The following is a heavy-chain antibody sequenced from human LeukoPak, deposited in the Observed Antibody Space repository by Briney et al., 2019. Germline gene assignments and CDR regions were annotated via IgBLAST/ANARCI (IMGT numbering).Heavy chain of an antibody. D-gene: IGHD3-22*01. CDR3: AKDLREGHYYDSSGCLGY. CDR1: GFTFSSYA. CDR2: ISGHTRDT. Sequence: GGSLRLSCAASGFTFSSYAMSWVRQVPGKGLEWVSSISGHTRDTYYADSVKGRFTISRDNSKNTLYLQMNSLRAEDTAVYYCAKDLREGHYYDSSGCLGYWGQGTLVTVSS. V-gene: IGHV3-23*01. J-gene: IGHJ4*02.